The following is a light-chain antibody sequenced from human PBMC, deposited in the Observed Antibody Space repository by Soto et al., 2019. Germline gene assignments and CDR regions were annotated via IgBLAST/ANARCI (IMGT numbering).Light chain of an antibody. CDR3: AAWDDSLSGVI. CDR1: SSNVGSNA. Sequence: QSVLTQPPSASGTPGQRVTISCSGSSSNVGSNAVNWYQQLPGTAPQLLIYSNNQRPSGVPDRFSGSKSGTSASLAISGLQSEDEADYYCAAWDDSLSGVIFGGGTKLTVL. V-gene: IGLV1-44*01. CDR2: SNN. J-gene: IGLJ2*01.